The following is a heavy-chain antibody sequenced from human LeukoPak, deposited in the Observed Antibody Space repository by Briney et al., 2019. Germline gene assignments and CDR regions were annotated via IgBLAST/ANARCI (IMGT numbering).Heavy chain of an antibody. V-gene: IGHV4-4*07. D-gene: IGHD3-16*01. CDR1: GVSLTNYY. Sequence: LSLTFSVSGVSLTNYYWGGVRPPAGKGLEWIGRNYPTGDTIYNPSLKSRVTMSVDMSKNHLSLKLTSVTAADAAVYYCARDLTARGSFDYWGQGILVSVSS. J-gene: IGHJ4*02. CDR2: NYPTGDT. CDR3: ARDLTARGSFDY.